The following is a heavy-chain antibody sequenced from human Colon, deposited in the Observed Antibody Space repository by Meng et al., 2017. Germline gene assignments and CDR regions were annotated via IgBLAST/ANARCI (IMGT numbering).Heavy chain of an antibody. V-gene: IGHV4-30-4*01. J-gene: IGHJ4*02. Sequence: QVQLQESGPGLVQPSETLSVICTISGGSIDSADYYWNWIRQPPGKGLEWLGYIHSSGNTYYTPSLKSRLVMSLDTFKNQFSLRLASVKAADTAVYYCARNPVIPDARTFDFWGQGALVTVSS. CDR2: IHSSGNT. CDR1: GGSIDSADYY. CDR3: ARNPVIPDARTFDF. D-gene: IGHD2-2*01.